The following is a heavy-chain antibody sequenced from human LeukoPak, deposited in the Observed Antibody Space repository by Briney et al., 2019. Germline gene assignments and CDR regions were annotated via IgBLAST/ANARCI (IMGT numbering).Heavy chain of an antibody. CDR1: GGTFSSYA. CDR3: ARRPWNSGIYNNYYGMDV. CDR2: IIPIFGTA. Sequence: SVKVSCKASGGTFSSYAISWVRQAPGQGLEWMGGIIPIFGTANYAQKFQGRVTITTDESTSTAYMELSSLKASDTAMYFCARRPWNSGIYNNYYGMDVWGQGTTVTVSS. J-gene: IGHJ6*02. D-gene: IGHD3-10*01. V-gene: IGHV1-69*05.